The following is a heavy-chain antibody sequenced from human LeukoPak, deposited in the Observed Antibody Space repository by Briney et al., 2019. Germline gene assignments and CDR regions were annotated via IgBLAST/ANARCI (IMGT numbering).Heavy chain of an antibody. CDR1: GITFSNYN. D-gene: IGHD1-26*01. V-gene: IGHV3-21*01. CDR2: ITSSSFYT. J-gene: IGHJ4*02. Sequence: GGSLRLSCAAPGITFSNYNTNWVRQAPGKGLEWISAITSSSFYTFYAESVKGRFTISRDNSKNTLYLQMNSLRAEDTAVYYCAKADSGSYYGLGDYFDYWGQGTLVTVSS. CDR3: AKADSGSYYGLGDYFDY.